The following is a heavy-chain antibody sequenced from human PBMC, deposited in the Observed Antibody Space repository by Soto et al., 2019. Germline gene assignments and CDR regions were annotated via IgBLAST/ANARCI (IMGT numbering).Heavy chain of an antibody. V-gene: IGHV1-46*01. CDR1: GYTFTTYY. CDR3: ARDRGRCWSYYIYFYVIYV. CDR2: INPSGGSI. J-gene: IGHJ6*02. Sequence: ASVKVSCKASGYTFTTYYIHWVRQAPGQGLEWMGVINPSGGSINYAQKFQGRVTMTRDTSTSTVYMELSSLRSEDTAVYYCARDRGRCWSYYIYFYVIYVWGQGTTVTVSS. D-gene: IGHD1-26*01.